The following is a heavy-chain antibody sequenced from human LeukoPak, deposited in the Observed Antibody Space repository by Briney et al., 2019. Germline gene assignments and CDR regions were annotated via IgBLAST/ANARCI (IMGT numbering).Heavy chain of an antibody. CDR3: ARYESSAYGIDV. CDR2: IYYSGST. D-gene: IGHD3-22*01. CDR1: GGSISSSSSY. V-gene: IGHV4-39*01. Sequence: SETLSLTCTVSGGSISSSSSYWVWIRQPPGMGLEWIGSIYYSGSTYSNPSLKSRVTISVDTSKNQFSLKVSPVAAAVTAVYYCARYESSAYGIDVWGRGTLVTVSS. J-gene: IGHJ2*01.